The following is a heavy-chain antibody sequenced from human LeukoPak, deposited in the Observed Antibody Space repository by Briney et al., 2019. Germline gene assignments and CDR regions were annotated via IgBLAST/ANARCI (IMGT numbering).Heavy chain of an antibody. Sequence: ASVKVSCKASGGTFSSYAISWVRQATGQGLEWMGWMNPNSGNTGYAQKFQGRVTITRNTSISTAYMELSSLRSEDTAVYYCARGPLLLWFGELSGLYYYMDVWGKGTTVTVSS. V-gene: IGHV1-8*03. J-gene: IGHJ6*03. CDR2: MNPNSGNT. CDR1: GGTFSSYA. CDR3: ARGPLLLWFGELSGLYYYMDV. D-gene: IGHD3-10*01.